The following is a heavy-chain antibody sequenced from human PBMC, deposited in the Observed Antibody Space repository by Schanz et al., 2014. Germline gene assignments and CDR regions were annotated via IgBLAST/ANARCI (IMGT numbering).Heavy chain of an antibody. CDR3: AKVQTHTLYGGNSCFDY. J-gene: IGHJ4*02. CDR2: IDRDGGHT. D-gene: IGHD2-21*02. Sequence: DVQLVESGGVVAQPGGSLRLSCAASGFSFDDYTMHWVRQAPGKGLEWVSLIDRDGGHTYYADSVKGRFTISRDNSKNSLYLQMNSLRPEDTALYYCAKVQTHTLYGGNSCFDYWGQGTLVTVSS. V-gene: IGHV3-43*01. CDR1: GFSFDDYT.